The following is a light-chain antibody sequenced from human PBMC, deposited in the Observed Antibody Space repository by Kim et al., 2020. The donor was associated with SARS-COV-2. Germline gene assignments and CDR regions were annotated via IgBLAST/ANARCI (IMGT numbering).Light chain of an antibody. CDR2: DEC. V-gene: IGKV3-11*01. CDR1: HSLRSS. Sequence: LSWAKGDRRTQAWRASHSLRSSLPAYHQKPGQAPRLRIYDECNWDPSIAQRFSGSGSVQDFHLTISSLEPEDFAVYYCQQRSDQNTFGQGTTLEI. J-gene: IGKJ2*01. CDR3: QQRSDQNT.